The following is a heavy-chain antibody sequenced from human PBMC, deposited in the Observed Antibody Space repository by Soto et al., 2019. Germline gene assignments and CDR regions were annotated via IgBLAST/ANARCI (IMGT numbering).Heavy chain of an antibody. CDR1: GGTLSSFA. V-gene: IGHV1-69*04. J-gene: IGHJ6*02. Sequence: QVRLVQSGSEVTKPGSSVKVSCKTSGGTLSSFAISWVRQAPGQGLEWVGTFIPVVAMAKYGQNFQGRVTITADQSTNTFFMELRGLTYEDTAIYYYANGHENYFYYGIDVWGQGTAVTVSS. D-gene: IGHD2-8*01. CDR2: FIPVVAMA. CDR3: ANGHENYFYYGIDV.